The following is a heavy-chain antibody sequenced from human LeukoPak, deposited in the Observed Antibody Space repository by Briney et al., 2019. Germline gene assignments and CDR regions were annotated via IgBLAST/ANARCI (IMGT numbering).Heavy chain of an antibody. Sequence: SVKVSCKASGGTFSSYAISWVRQAPGQGLEWMGGIIPIFGTANYAQKFQGRVTITTDESTSTAYMELSSLRSEDTAVYYCARAWVDTAMSRNWYFDLWGRGTLVTVSS. D-gene: IGHD5-18*01. J-gene: IGHJ2*01. CDR1: GGTFSSYA. CDR2: IIPIFGTA. CDR3: ARAWVDTAMSRNWYFDL. V-gene: IGHV1-69*05.